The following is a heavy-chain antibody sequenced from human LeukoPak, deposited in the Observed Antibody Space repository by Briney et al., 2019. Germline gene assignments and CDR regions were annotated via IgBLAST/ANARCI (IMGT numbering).Heavy chain of an antibody. CDR2: INTDSGNP. V-gene: IGHV7-4-1*02. CDR1: GYTSTSYA. Sequence: ASVKVSCKASGYTSTSYAMNWVRQAPGQGLEWMGWINTDSGNPTYVQGFTGRFVFSLDTSVSTAYLQISSLKAEDTAVYYCARGSGPNAFDIWGQGTMVTVS. D-gene: IGHD7-27*01. J-gene: IGHJ3*02. CDR3: ARGSGPNAFDI.